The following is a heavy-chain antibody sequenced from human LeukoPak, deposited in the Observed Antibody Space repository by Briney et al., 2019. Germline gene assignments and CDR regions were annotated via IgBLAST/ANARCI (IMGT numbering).Heavy chain of an antibody. CDR3: ARDLAMGFDY. Sequence: SETLSLTCTVSGDSITNYYWSWIRQPPGKGLEWIGYIYYSGSTNYNPSLKSRVTISVDTSKNQFSLKLSFVTAADTAVYYCARDLAMGFDYWGQGTLVTVSS. V-gene: IGHV4-59*01. D-gene: IGHD2-2*01. CDR1: GDSITNYY. CDR2: IYYSGST. J-gene: IGHJ4*02.